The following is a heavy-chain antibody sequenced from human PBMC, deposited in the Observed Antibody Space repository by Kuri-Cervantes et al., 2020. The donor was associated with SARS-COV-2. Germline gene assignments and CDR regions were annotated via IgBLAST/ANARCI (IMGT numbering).Heavy chain of an antibody. Sequence: GGSLRLSCSASGFTFSSYAMHWVRQAPGKGLEYVSAISSNGGSTCYADSVKGRFTISRDNSRNTLYLQMSSLRAEDTAVYYCVKGYCSSTSCYRGGYWGQGTLVTVSS. CDR3: VKGYCSSTSCYRGGY. V-gene: IGHV3-64D*08. D-gene: IGHD2-2*02. J-gene: IGHJ4*02. CDR1: GFTFSSYA. CDR2: ISSNGGST.